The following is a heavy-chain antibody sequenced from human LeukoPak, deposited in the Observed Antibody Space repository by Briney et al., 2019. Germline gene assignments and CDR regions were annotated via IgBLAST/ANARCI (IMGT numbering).Heavy chain of an antibody. CDR2: IYPGDSDT. Sequence: GESLKISCEGSGYSFTSYWIGWVRPMPGKGLEWMGIIYPGDSDTRYSPSFQGQVTISADKSISTAYLQWSSLKASDTAMYYCARPYYYDSSGYIDYWGQGTLVTVSS. J-gene: IGHJ4*02. CDR1: GYSFTSYW. D-gene: IGHD3-22*01. V-gene: IGHV5-51*01. CDR3: ARPYYYDSSGYIDY.